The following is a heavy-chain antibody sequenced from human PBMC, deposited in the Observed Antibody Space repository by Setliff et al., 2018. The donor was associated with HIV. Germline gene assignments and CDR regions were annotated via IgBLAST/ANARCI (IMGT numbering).Heavy chain of an antibody. CDR3: ARVAYASLSSSWYLLDYYYYLDV. CDR2: ISPYNGNT. J-gene: IGHJ6*03. D-gene: IGHD6-13*01. Sequence: GASVKVSCKASGGTFSSFAISWVRQAPGQGLEWMGWISPYNGNTNYAQKLQGRITVTTDTSTNTAYMELRTLRSDDTAVYYCARVAYASLSSSWYLLDYYYYLDVWGKGTTVTVSS. CDR1: GGTFSSFA. V-gene: IGHV1-18*01.